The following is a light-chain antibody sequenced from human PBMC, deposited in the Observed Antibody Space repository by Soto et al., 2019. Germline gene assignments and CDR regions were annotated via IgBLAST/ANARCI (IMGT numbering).Light chain of an antibody. V-gene: IGKV3-11*01. Sequence: EIVLTQSPGTLSLSPGERATLSCRASQSVSNNYLAWYQQKPGQAPRLLMYDASNRATDIPARFSGSGSGTDFTLTISSLETEDSAVYYCQQRSTWPRTFGGGTKVDIK. CDR1: QSVSNNY. CDR3: QQRSTWPRT. CDR2: DAS. J-gene: IGKJ4*01.